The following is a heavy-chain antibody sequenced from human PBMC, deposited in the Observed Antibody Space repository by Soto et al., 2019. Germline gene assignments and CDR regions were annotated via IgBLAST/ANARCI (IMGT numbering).Heavy chain of an antibody. V-gene: IGHV1-69*01. CDR2: IIPIPGTA. CDR1: GGTFSSYA. CDR3: ARSQGSSTSLEIYYYYYYGMDV. J-gene: IGHJ6*02. D-gene: IGHD2-2*01. Sequence: QVQLVQSGAEVKKPGSSVKVSCKASGGTFSSYAISWVRQAPGQGLEWMGGIIPIPGTANYAQKFQGRVTMTADESTSTAYMELSSLSSEDTAVYYCARSQGSSTSLEIYYYYYYGMDVWGQGTTVTVSS.